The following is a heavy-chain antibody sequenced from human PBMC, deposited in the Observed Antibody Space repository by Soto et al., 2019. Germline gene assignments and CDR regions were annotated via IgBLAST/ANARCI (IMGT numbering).Heavy chain of an antibody. V-gene: IGHV1-69*06. CDR1: GGTFSSYA. D-gene: IGHD3-16*01. J-gene: IGHJ6*02. CDR2: IIPIFGTA. CDR3: ARKRVGDPLGMDV. Sequence: QVQLVQSGAEVKKPGSSVKVSCKASGGTFSSYAISWMRQAPGQGLEWMGGIIPIFGTANYAQKFQGRVTITADKSTSTVDMELSSLRAKDTAVYYCARKRVGDPLGMDVWGQGTTVTVSS.